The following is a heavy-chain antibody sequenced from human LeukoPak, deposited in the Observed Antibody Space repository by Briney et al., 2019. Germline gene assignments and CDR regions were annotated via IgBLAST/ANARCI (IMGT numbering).Heavy chain of an antibody. J-gene: IGHJ6*02. V-gene: IGHV4-61*02. D-gene: IGHD3-10*01. CDR1: GGSISSGSYY. CDR3: ARDLLWLGELENYYYGMDV. CDR2: IYTSGST. Sequence: SQTLSLTCTVSGGSISSGSYYWSWIRQPAGKGLEWIGRIYTSGSTNYNPSLKSRVTISVDTSKNQFSLKLSSVTAADTAVYYCARDLLWLGELENYYYGMDVWGQGTTVTVSS.